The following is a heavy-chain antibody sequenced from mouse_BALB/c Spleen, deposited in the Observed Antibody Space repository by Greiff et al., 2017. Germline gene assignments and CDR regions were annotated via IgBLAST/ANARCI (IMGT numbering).Heavy chain of an antibody. Sequence: EVQLQESGGGLVQPKGSLKLSCAASGFTFNTYAMHWVCQAPGKGLEWVARIRSKSNNYATYYADSVKDRFTISRDDSQSMLYLQMNNLKTEDTAMYYCVRDYDGAMDYWGQGTSVTVSS. CDR3: VRDYDGAMDY. J-gene: IGHJ4*01. CDR2: IRSKSNNYAT. V-gene: IGHV10-3*03. D-gene: IGHD2-12*01. CDR1: GFTFNTYA.